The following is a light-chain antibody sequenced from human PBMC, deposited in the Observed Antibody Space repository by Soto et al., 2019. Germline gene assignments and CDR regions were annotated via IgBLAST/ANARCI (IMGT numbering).Light chain of an antibody. Sequence: EIVLTQSPATLSVSPGARATLSCRASQSFRINLAGYQQKPGQAPRLLIYDASTRTTGVPARFSGRGSGTEFTLTISSLQSEDFAVYYCQQYNNWPQTFGQGTKVEIK. J-gene: IGKJ1*01. CDR3: QQYNNWPQT. CDR2: DAS. V-gene: IGKV3-15*01. CDR1: QSFRIN.